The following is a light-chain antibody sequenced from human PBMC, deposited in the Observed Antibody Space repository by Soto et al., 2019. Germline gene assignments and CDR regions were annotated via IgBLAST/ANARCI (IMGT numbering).Light chain of an antibody. CDR1: QSVSGSY. CDR2: GAS. J-gene: IGKJ4*01. CDR3: QQYGSSPLT. V-gene: IGKV3-20*01. Sequence: EIVLTQSPGTLSLSPGERATLSCRASQSVSGSYLAWYQQKPGQAPRLLIYGASSRATGIPDRFSGSGSGTDSTLTISRLEPEDFAVYYCQQYGSSPLTFGGGTKVEIK.